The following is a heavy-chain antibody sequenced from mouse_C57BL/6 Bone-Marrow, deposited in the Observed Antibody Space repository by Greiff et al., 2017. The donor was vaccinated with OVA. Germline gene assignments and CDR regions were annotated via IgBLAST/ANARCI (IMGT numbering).Heavy chain of an antibody. CDR1: GYSITSGYY. J-gene: IGHJ1*03. Sequence: EVKLVESGPGLVKPSQSLSLTCSVTGYSITSGYYWNWIRQFPGNKLEWMGYISYDGSNNYNPSLKNRISITRDTSKNQFFLKLNSVTTEDTATYYCARVTYYYGSSYGYWYFDVWGTGTTVTVSS. D-gene: IGHD1-1*01. CDR3: ARVTYYYGSSYGYWYFDV. CDR2: ISYDGSN. V-gene: IGHV3-6*01.